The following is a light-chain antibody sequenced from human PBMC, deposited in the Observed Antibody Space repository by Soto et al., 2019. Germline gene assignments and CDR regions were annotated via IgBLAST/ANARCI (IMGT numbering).Light chain of an antibody. CDR1: QDIGIY. CDR3: QKNVGAPRT. J-gene: IGKJ1*01. V-gene: IGKV1-27*01. CDR2: TAS. Sequence: IQMTQSPSSLSASVGDRVTITCRASQDIGIYLSWYQQKSGGVPRLLIYTASALQSGVPSRLSGSRSGTDFTLNISSLQPEDAATYCCQKNVGAPRTFGQGTKVEIK.